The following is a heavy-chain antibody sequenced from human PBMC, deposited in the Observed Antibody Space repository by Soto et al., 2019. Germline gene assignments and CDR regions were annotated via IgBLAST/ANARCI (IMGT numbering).Heavy chain of an antibody. J-gene: IGHJ5*02. CDR3: AREGCISTSCRHSYNWFDP. D-gene: IGHD2-2*01. V-gene: IGHV1-69*13. Sequence: SVKVSCKASGGTFSSYAISWVRQAPGQGLEWMGGIIPIFGTANYAQKFQGRVTITADESTSTAYMELSSLRSEDTAVYYCAREGCISTSCRHSYNWFDPWGQGTLVTVSS. CDR2: IIPIFGTA. CDR1: GGTFSSYA.